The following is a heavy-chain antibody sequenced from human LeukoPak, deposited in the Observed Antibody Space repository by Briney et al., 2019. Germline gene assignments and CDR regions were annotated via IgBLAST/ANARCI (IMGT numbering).Heavy chain of an antibody. D-gene: IGHD5-18*01. CDR1: GYTFTAYY. J-gene: IGHJ4*02. V-gene: IGHV1-2*02. CDR2: INPNSGGA. Sequence: ASVKVSCKTSGYTFTAYYIHWVRQAPGQGLEWMGWINPNSGGANYAQMFQGRVTVTRDTSISTVYMEVSRLRSDDTAVYYCASGGGIGQVWLHYFDYWGQGTLVTVSS. CDR3: ASGGGIGQVWLHYFDY.